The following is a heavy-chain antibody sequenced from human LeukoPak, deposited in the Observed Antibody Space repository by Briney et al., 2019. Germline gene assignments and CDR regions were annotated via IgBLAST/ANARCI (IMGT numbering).Heavy chain of an antibody. CDR1: GGSISSSSYY. CDR2: IYYSGST. Sequence: SETLSLTCTVSGGSISSSSYYWGWIRQPPGKGLEWIGSIYYSGSTYYNPSLKSRVTISVDTSKNQFSLKLSSVTAADTAVYYCARDGSSWHNTNYFDYWGQGTLVTVSS. V-gene: IGHV4-39*02. CDR3: ARDGSSWHNTNYFDY. D-gene: IGHD6-13*01. J-gene: IGHJ4*02.